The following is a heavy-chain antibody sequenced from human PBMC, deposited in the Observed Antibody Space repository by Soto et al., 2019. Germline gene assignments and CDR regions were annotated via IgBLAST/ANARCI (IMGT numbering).Heavy chain of an antibody. CDR3: AKDHEGYSGYDYSGFDY. Sequence: GGSLRLSCAASGFTFSSYAMSWVRQAPGKGLEWVSAISGSGGSTYYADSVKGRFTISRDNSKNTLYLQMNSLRAEDTAVYYCAKDHEGYSGYDYSGFDYWGQGTLVTVSS. CDR2: ISGSGGST. D-gene: IGHD5-12*01. CDR1: GFTFSSYA. V-gene: IGHV3-23*01. J-gene: IGHJ4*02.